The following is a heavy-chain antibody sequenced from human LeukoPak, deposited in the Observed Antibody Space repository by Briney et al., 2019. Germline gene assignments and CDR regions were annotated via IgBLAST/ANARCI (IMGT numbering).Heavy chain of an antibody. V-gene: IGHV4-59*01. D-gene: IGHD3-16*01. CDR1: DDSISDYY. CDR2: FYNSGRS. J-gene: IGHJ4*02. CDR3: TRGAGWLIDY. Sequence: SETLSLTYTVSDDSISDYYRGWIRQPPGKGLEWIGYFYNSGRSTYNPSLKSRVTISADTSKNHFSLKLNSVTTADTAVYYCTRGAGWLIDYWGQGILVTVSS.